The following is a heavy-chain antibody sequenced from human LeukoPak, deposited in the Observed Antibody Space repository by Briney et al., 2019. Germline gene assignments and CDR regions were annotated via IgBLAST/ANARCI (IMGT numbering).Heavy chain of an antibody. CDR1: GGSFSGYY. CDR2: INHSGST. Sequence: SETLSLTCAVYGGSFSGYYWSWIRQPPGKGLEWIGEINHSGSTNYNPSLKSRVTISVDTSKNQFSLKLSSVTAADTAVYYCARVYYYGPGSAHDAFDIWGQGTMVTVSS. J-gene: IGHJ3*02. CDR3: ARVYYYGPGSAHDAFDI. D-gene: IGHD3-10*01. V-gene: IGHV4-34*01.